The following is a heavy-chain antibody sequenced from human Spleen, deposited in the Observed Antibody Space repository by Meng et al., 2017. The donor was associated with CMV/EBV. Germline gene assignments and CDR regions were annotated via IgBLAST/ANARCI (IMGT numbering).Heavy chain of an antibody. J-gene: IGHJ4*02. CDR1: GYTFTSYG. Sequence: SVKVSCKASGYTFTSYGINWVRQAPGQGLEWMGGIIPILGLSTYAQRFQGRVTITADKSTGTGYMEVPSLRFDDTAVYYCVTYQYDSGWTEDSWGQGTLVTVSS. V-gene: IGHV1-69*10. CDR2: IIPILGLS. CDR3: VTYQYDSGWTEDS. D-gene: IGHD3-16*01.